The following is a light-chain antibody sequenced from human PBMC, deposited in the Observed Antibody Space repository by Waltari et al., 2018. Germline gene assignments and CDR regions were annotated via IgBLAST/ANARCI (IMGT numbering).Light chain of an antibody. J-gene: IGLJ3*02. CDR3: CSYAGRPWV. CDR2: EGS. CDR1: SSDVGSYNL. V-gene: IGLV2-23*01. Sequence: QSALTQPASVSGSPGQSITISCTRTSSDVGSYNLVSWYQQHPGKAPKLMIYEGSKRPSGVSNLFSGSKSGNTASLTISGLQAEDEADYYCCSYAGRPWVFGGGTKLTVL.